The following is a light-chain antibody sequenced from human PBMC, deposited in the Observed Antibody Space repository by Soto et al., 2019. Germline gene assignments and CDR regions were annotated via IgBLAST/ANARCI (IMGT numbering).Light chain of an antibody. J-gene: IGKJ1*01. CDR1: QDHKNF. Sequence: DIQLTQSPSPLASSVGDRFTISCQARQDHKNFLNWYLQKPGKPPQLLIYDASTLESGVPSRFSGTGSGADFSFTINNLQPEDTATYYCQQYEDLPLTFGQGTKVEIK. CDR3: QQYEDLPLT. V-gene: IGKV1-33*01. CDR2: DAS.